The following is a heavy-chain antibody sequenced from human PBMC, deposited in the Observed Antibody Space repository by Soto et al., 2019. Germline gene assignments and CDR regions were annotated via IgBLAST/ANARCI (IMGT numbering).Heavy chain of an antibody. CDR1: GFTFSSYG. CDR2: IWYDGSNK. V-gene: IGHV3-33*01. J-gene: IGHJ6*02. Sequence: QVQLVGSGGGVVQPGRSLRLSCAASGFTFSSYGMHWVRQAPGKGLEWVAVIWYDGSNKYYADSVKGRFPISRDNSTIPLFLQMKCLTAEVMAVYYCARESGDYCYPHYYYGMDVWGHGTTVTVSS. CDR3: ARESGDYCYPHYYYGMDV. D-gene: IGHD2-15*01.